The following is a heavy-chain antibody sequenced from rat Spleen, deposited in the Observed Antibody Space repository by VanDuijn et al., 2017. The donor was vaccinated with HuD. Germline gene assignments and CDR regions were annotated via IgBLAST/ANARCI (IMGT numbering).Heavy chain of an antibody. CDR2: IFYDGNRA. V-gene: IGHV5S10*01. CDR3: ATGDYGYLY. Sequence: EVQLVESGGGLVQPGRSLILSCAASGFSFSDYNMAWVRQAPKKGLEWVATIFYDGNRAFYRDSVKGRFTISRDNAKSTQYLQMDSLRSEDTATYYCATGDYGYLYWGQGVMVTVSS. D-gene: IGHD1-7*01. CDR1: GFSFSDYN. J-gene: IGHJ2*01.